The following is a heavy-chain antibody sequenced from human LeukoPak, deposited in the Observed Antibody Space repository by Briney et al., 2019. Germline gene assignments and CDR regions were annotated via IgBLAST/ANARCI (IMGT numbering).Heavy chain of an antibody. J-gene: IGHJ4*02. CDR1: GGSFRGYY. V-gene: IGHV4-34*01. D-gene: IGHD5-12*01. CDR3: ARVLVQGNGYSGYDEPFDY. CDR2: INHSGST. Sequence: SETLSLTCAVYGGSFRGYYGTWIRQPPGKGLNGMGEINHSGSTNYNPSLKSRVTISVDTSKNQFSLKLSSVTAADTAVYYCARVLVQGNGYSGYDEPFDYWGQGTLVTVSS.